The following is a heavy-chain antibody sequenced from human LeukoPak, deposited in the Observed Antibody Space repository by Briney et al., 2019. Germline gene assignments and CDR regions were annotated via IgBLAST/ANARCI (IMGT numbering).Heavy chain of an antibody. CDR1: GFTFSSHG. D-gene: IGHD3-10*01. CDR3: AKDATLFGDQYFDY. J-gene: IGHJ4*02. V-gene: IGHV3-30*18. CDR2: TSYDGSTK. Sequence: HAGGSLRLSCAVSGFTFSSHGMHWVRQAPGKGLEWVAVTSYDGSTKYYADSAKGRFNISRDNSKNTLYLQMNSLRVDDTAVYYCAKDATLFGDQYFDYWGQGTLVIVSS.